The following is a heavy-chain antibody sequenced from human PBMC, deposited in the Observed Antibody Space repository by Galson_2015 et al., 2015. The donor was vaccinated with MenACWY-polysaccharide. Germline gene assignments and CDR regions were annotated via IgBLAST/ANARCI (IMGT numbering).Heavy chain of an antibody. CDR3: ASSTGRGPLDY. CDR1: GGTFSSYA. D-gene: IGHD1-26*01. Sequence: SVKVSCKASGGTFSSYAISWVRQALGQGLEWMGGIIPIFGTANYAQKFQGRVTITADKSTSTAYMELSSLRSEDTAVYYCASSTGRGPLDYWGQGTLVTVSS. J-gene: IGHJ4*02. V-gene: IGHV1-69*06. CDR2: IIPIFGTA.